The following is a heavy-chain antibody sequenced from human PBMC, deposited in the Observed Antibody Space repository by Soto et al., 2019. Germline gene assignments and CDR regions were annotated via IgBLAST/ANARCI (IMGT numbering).Heavy chain of an antibody. D-gene: IGHD6-13*01. J-gene: IGHJ3*01. Sequence: GESLKISCQGSGYIFSIYWIGWVRQMPGRGPEWMGLIYPGDSDIRYSPSFLGQVTLSVDKSINTAYLQWSSLKASDTAIYYCARIRQQNAYDAFDLWGQGTLVTVSS. CDR1: GYIFSIYW. V-gene: IGHV5-51*01. CDR3: ARIRQQNAYDAFDL. CDR2: IYPGDSDI.